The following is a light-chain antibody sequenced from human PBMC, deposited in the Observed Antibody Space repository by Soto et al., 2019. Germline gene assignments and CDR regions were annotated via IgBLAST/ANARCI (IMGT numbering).Light chain of an antibody. J-gene: IGLJ1*01. CDR3: LSYSSSTSPYV. Sequence: QSVLTQPASVSGSPGQSITISCPGTSSDVGGYNFVSWYQQHPGKAPKLMIYAVTNRPSGVSNRFSGSKSGNTASLTISGLQAEDEADYYCLSYSSSTSPYVLGTGTKVTVL. V-gene: IGLV2-14*01. CDR1: SSDVGGYNF. CDR2: AVT.